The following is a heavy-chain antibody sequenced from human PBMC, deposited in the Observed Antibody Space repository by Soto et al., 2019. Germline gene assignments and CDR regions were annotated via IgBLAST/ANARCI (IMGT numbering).Heavy chain of an antibody. CDR2: MNPGSGDT. CDR3: ARMATFGSLNWFDP. V-gene: IGHV1-8*01. D-gene: IGHD3-16*01. J-gene: IGHJ5*02. CDR1: GYSFTNND. Sequence: ASVKVSCKASGYSFTNNDVRWVRQATGQGLEWMGWMNPGSGDTGYAQKFQGRVTMTRDISIATAYMELSSLRSDDTAIYYCARMATFGSLNWFDPWGQGTLVTVSS.